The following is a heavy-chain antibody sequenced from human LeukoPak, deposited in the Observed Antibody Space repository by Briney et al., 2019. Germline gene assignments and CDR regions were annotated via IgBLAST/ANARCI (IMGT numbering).Heavy chain of an antibody. CDR2: ISGDGGST. D-gene: IGHD3-22*01. V-gene: IGHV3-43*02. CDR3: AKHIPHYYDSSGFYGDYFDY. CDR1: GFTFDDYA. Sequence: PGGSLRLSCAASGFTFDDYAMHWVRHAPGKGLEWVSLISGDGGSTYYADSVKGRFTISRDNSKNSLYLQMNSLRTEDTALYYCAKHIPHYYDSSGFYGDYFDYWGQGTLVTVAS. J-gene: IGHJ4*02.